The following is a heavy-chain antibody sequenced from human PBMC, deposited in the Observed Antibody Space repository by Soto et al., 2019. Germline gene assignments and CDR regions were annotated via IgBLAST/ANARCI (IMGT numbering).Heavy chain of an antibody. D-gene: IGHD2-2*01. J-gene: IGHJ6*02. V-gene: IGHV3-74*01. CDR1: GFTFSSYW. Sequence: PGGSLRLSCAASGFTFSSYWMHWVRQAPGKGLVWVSRINSDGSSTSYADSVKGRFTISRDNSKNTLYLQMNSLRAEDTAVYYCAKTQLVVPAASEYYYYGMDVWGQGTTVTVSS. CDR3: AKTQLVVPAASEYYYYGMDV. CDR2: INSDGSST.